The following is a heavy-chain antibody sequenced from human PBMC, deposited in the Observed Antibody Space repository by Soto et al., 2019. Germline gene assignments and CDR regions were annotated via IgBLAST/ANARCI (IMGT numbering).Heavy chain of an antibody. D-gene: IGHD1-1*01. Sequence: GGSLRLSCAASGFTFSSYAMSWVRQAPGKGLEWVSGISSSGGTTYYADSVKGRFSISRDNSKNTLYLQMNSLRVEDTAIYYCAKDIQGRGATTGDNAFDIWGQGTMVTVSS. CDR2: ISSSGGTT. CDR3: AKDIQGRGATTGDNAFDI. V-gene: IGHV3-23*01. CDR1: GFTFSSYA. J-gene: IGHJ3*02.